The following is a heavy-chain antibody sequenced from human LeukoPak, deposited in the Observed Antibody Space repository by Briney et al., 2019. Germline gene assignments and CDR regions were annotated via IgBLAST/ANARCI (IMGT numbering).Heavy chain of an antibody. V-gene: IGHV4-34*01. CDR2: INHSGST. CDR1: GGSFSGYY. J-gene: IGHJ4*02. D-gene: IGHD6-6*01. Sequence: PSETLSLTCAVYGGSFSGYYWSWMRQPPGKGLEWIGEINHSGSTNYNPSLKSRVTISVDTSKNQFSLKLSSVTAADTAVYYCARVGLGQLDSVGAVESPYYFDYWGQGTLVTASS. CDR3: ARVGLGQLDSVGAVESPYYFDY.